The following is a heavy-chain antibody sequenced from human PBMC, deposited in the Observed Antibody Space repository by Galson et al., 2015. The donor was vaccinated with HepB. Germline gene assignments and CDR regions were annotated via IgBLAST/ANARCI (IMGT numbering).Heavy chain of an antibody. CDR3: ARDTPNGRSGWLVPMDV. CDR1: GGSISSNNW. V-gene: IGHV4-4*02. D-gene: IGHD6-19*01. J-gene: IGHJ6*02. Sequence: SETLSLTCAVSGGSISSNNWWTWVRQPPGKGLEWIGEIYHSGSTNYNSSLKSRVTISVDKSKNQFSLKLTSVTAADTAVYYCARDTPNGRSGWLVPMDVWGQGTTVTVSS. CDR2: IYHSGST.